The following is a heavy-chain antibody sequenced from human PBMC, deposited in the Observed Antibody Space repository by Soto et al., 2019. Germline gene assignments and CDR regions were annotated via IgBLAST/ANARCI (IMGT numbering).Heavy chain of an antibody. J-gene: IGHJ4*03. CDR3: ARYCSGGSCYDY. D-gene: IGHD2-15*01. CDR1: GFTFSSYW. Sequence: PGGSLRLSCAASGFTFSSYWMSLVRQAPGKGLEWVANIKQDGSEKYYVDSVKGRFTISRDNAENSLYLQMNSLRGEDTAVYYCARYCSGGSCYDYWGQGTLVTVS. CDR2: IKQDGSEK. V-gene: IGHV3-7*01.